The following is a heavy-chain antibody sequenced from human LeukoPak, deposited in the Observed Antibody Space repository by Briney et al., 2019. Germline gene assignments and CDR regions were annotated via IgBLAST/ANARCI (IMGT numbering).Heavy chain of an antibody. D-gene: IGHD3-22*01. Sequence: ASVKVSCKASGYTFTSYGISWVRQAPGQGLEWMGWTSAYNGNTNYAQKLQGRVTMTTDTSTSTAYMELRSLRSDDTAVYYCAREVITYYYDSSGFWDYWGQGTLVTVSS. CDR2: TSAYNGNT. V-gene: IGHV1-18*01. J-gene: IGHJ4*02. CDR3: AREVITYYYDSSGFWDY. CDR1: GYTFTSYG.